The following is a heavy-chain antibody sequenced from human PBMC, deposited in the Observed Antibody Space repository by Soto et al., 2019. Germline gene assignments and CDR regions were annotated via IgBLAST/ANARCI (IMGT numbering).Heavy chain of an antibody. Sequence: PSETLPLTCSVSGGSVSNKTYYLSWIRQPPGNSLEWIGYVYSSGTTNYNPSRKSRVTISVELSKNQFSLRLSSVTTADTALYYCARTTAVPNTLRSRYFLDHWGQGTMVTVSS. V-gene: IGHV4-61*01. CDR1: GGSVSNKTYY. D-gene: IGHD4-17*01. CDR2: VYSSGTT. J-gene: IGHJ4*02. CDR3: ARTTAVPNTLRSRYFLDH.